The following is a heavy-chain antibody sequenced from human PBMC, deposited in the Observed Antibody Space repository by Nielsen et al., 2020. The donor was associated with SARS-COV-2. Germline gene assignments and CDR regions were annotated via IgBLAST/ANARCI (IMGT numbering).Heavy chain of an antibody. CDR3: ATTLAVGVTGVFDY. CDR2: ISGSGGST. J-gene: IGHJ4*02. CDR1: GFTFSSYE. D-gene: IGHD6-19*01. V-gene: IGHV3-23*01. Sequence: GGSLRLSCAASGFTFSSYEMNWVRQAPGKGLEWVSAISGSGGSTYYADSVKGRFTISRDNSKNTLYLQMNSLRAEDTAVYYCATTLAVGVTGVFDYWGQGTLVTVSS.